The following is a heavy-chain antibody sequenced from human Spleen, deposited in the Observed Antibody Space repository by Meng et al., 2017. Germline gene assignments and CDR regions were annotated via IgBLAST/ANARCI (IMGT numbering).Heavy chain of an antibody. V-gene: IGHV4-4*07. CDR3: ARSAYYDSSALQFDY. CDR2: IYTSGST. Sequence: SETLSLTCTVSGGSVSGYYWSWIRQPAGKGLEWIGHIYTSGSTNYNPSLKSRVTISVDTSKNQFSLNLRSVTAVDTAVYYCARSAYYDSSALQFDYWGQGTLVTVSS. D-gene: IGHD3-22*01. J-gene: IGHJ4*02. CDR1: GGSVSGYY.